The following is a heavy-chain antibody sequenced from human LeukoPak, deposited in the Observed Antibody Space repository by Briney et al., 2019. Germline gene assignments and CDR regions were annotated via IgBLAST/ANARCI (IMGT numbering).Heavy chain of an antibody. CDR3: ARGGQYQLLLNWFDP. D-gene: IGHD2-2*01. CDR2: IIPIFGTA. Sequence: SVKVSCKASGGTFSSYAISWVRQAPGQGLEWMGGIIPIFGTANYAQKFHGRVTITTDESTITAYMELSRLRSEDTGVYYCARGGQYQLLLNWFDPWGQGTLVTVSS. CDR1: GGTFSSYA. V-gene: IGHV1-69*05. J-gene: IGHJ5*02.